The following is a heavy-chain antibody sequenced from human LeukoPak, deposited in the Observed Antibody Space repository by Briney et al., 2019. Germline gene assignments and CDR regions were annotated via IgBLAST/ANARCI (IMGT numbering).Heavy chain of an antibody. CDR1: GFTFSSYG. V-gene: IGHV3-30*18. CDR2: ISYDGSNK. CDR3: AKDKDSSGYYFDFFDY. Sequence: GGSLRLSCAASGFTFSSYGMHWVLQAPGKGLEWVAVISYDGSNKYYADSVKGRFTISRDNSKNTLYLQMNSLRAEDTAVYYCAKDKDSSGYYFDFFDYWGQGTLVTVSS. D-gene: IGHD3-22*01. J-gene: IGHJ4*02.